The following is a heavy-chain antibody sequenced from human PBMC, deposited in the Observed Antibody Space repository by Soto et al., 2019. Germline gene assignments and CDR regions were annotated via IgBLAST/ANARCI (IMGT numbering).Heavy chain of an antibody. CDR3: ARDRTEYSSSYYYGMDV. J-gene: IGHJ6*02. Sequence: GGSVRLSCAASGFTFSSYAMHWVRQAPGKGLEWVAVISYDGSNKYYADSVKGRFTISRDNSKNTLYLQMDSLRAEDTAVYYCARDRTEYSSSYYYGMDVWGQGTTVTVSS. CDR1: GFTFSSYA. CDR2: ISYDGSNK. D-gene: IGHD6-6*01. V-gene: IGHV3-30-3*01.